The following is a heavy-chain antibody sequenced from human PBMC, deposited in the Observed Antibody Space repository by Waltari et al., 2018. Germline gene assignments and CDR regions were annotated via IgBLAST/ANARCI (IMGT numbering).Heavy chain of an antibody. J-gene: IGHJ4*02. CDR2: IYYSGST. D-gene: IGHD1-26*01. V-gene: IGHV4-59*01. Sequence: QVQLQGSGPGLVKPSETLSLTCTVSGGSISSYYWSWIRQPPGKGLEWIGYIYYSGSTNYNPSLKSRVTISVDTSKNQFSLKLSSVTAADTAVYYCARVRGGSYYFDYWGQGTLVTVSS. CDR3: ARVRGGSYYFDY. CDR1: GGSISSYY.